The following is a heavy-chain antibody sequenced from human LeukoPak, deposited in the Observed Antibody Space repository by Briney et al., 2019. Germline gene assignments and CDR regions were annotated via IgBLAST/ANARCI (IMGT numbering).Heavy chain of an antibody. V-gene: IGHV1-69*05. Sequence: ASVKVSCKASGGTFSSYAISWVRQAPGQGLEWMGGIIPIFGTANYAQKFQGRVTITRDTSASTAYMELSSLRSEDTAVYYCARSPYYYGSGSYYPSGAFDIWGQGTMVTVSS. J-gene: IGHJ3*02. CDR1: GGTFSSYA. CDR3: ARSPYYYGSGSYYPSGAFDI. D-gene: IGHD3-10*01. CDR2: IIPIFGTA.